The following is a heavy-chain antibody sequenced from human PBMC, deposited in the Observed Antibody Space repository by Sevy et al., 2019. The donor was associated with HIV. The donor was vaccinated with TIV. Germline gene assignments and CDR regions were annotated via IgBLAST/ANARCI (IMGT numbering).Heavy chain of an antibody. J-gene: IGHJ3*01. V-gene: IGHV3-21*01. CDR1: GFTFSTYT. CDR3: ARPYGSGSWEAFDL. CDR2: ISFSNNYI. Sequence: GGSLRLSCAASGFTFSTYTMNWVRQAPGKGLEWVSSISFSNNYIYYTDSVKGRFTISRDNSKNSVYLEMNSLRAEDTAVYYCARPYGSGSWEAFDLSGQRTLVTVSS. D-gene: IGHD3-10*01.